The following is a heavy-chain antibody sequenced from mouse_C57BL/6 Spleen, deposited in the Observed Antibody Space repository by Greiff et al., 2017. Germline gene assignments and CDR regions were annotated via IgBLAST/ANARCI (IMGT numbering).Heavy chain of an antibody. V-gene: IGHV3-6*01. Sequence: EVQLQESGPGLVKPSQSLSLTCSVTGYSITSGYYWNWIRQFPGNKLEWMGYISYDGNNNYNPSLKNRISITLDTSQNQFFLKLNSVTTEDTATYYCARGSYYFDYWGQGTTLTVSS. J-gene: IGHJ2*01. CDR3: ARGSYYFDY. CDR2: ISYDGNN. CDR1: GYSITSGYY.